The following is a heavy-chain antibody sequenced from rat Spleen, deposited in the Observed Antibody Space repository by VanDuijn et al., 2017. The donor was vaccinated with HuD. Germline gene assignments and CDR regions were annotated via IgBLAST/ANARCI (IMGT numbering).Heavy chain of an antibody. D-gene: IGHD1-6*01. CDR2: IIYDGSRT. CDR1: GFTFSDYN. V-gene: IGHV5S10*01. J-gene: IGHJ3*01. CDR3: ATGPRILRLDWFAY. Sequence: EVQLVESGGGLVQPGRSLKLSYAASGFTFSDYNMAWVRQAPKKGLGLVATIIYDGSRTFYRDPVKGRFTISRDNAKSTLYLQMDSLRSEDTATYYCATGPRILRLDWFAYWGQGTLVTVSS.